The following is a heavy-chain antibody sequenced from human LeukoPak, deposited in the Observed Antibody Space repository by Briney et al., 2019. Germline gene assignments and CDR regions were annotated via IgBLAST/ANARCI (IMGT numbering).Heavy chain of an antibody. Sequence: GGSLRLSCAASGFTFSSYAMSWVRQAPGKGLEWVSAIGGSGGSTYYADSVKGRFTISRDNSKNTPYLQMNSLRAEDTAVYYCAKDTASSWWYFDLWGRGTLVTVSS. J-gene: IGHJ2*01. V-gene: IGHV3-23*01. D-gene: IGHD5-18*01. CDR1: GFTFSSYA. CDR2: IGGSGGST. CDR3: AKDTASSWWYFDL.